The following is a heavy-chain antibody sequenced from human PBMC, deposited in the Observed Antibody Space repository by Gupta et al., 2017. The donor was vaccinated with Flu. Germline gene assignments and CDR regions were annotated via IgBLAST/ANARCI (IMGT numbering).Heavy chain of an antibody. CDR2: ISYDGSIT. CDR1: GSIFSNYG. D-gene: IGHD6-13*01. Sequence: QVQLVESGGGVVQPGRSLRLSCAASGSIFSNYGMHWVRQAPGKGLEWVALISYDGSITDYVDSVKGRFTISRDNSKNTLHLQMHSLRGEDTAVYYCAKERTDSNTWYGRAFDYWGQGSLVTVSS. J-gene: IGHJ4*02. CDR3: AKERTDSNTWYGRAFDY. V-gene: IGHV3-30*18.